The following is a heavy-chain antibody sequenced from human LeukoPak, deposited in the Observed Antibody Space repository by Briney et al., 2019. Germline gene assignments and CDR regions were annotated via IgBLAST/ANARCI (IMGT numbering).Heavy chain of an antibody. CDR3: ARDDSSGYHTTYFDY. D-gene: IGHD3-22*01. J-gene: IGHJ4*02. CDR2: IYTSGST. CDR1: GGSISSYY. V-gene: IGHV4-4*07. Sequence: PSETLSLTCTVSGGSISSYYWSWIRQPAGKGREWIGRIYTSGSTNYNPSLKSRVTMSVDTSKSQFSLKLSSVTAADTAVYYCARDDSSGYHTTYFDYWGQGTLVTVSS.